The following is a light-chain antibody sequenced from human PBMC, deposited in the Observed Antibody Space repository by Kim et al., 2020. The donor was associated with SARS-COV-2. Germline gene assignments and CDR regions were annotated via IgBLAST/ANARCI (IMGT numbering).Light chain of an antibody. Sequence: SYELTQPPSVSVSPGQTASITCSGDKLGDKYACWYQQKPGQSPVLVIYQDTKRPSGIPERFSGSNSGNTATLTISGTQAMDEADYYCKAWDRRTYVVFGGGTQLTVL. CDR3: KAWDRRTYVV. V-gene: IGLV3-1*01. CDR2: QDT. J-gene: IGLJ2*01. CDR1: KLGDKY.